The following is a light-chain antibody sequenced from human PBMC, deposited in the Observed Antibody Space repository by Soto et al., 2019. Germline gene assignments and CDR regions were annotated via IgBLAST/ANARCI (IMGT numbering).Light chain of an antibody. Sequence: DIPMTQSPSSLSASVGDRVTITCRASQGISNYLAWYQQKPGKVPKLLIYAASTLQSGVPSRFSGSGSGTEFTLTISSLQPDDFATYYCQQYKSHSTWTFGQGTKVDIK. V-gene: IGKV1-27*01. CDR2: AAS. CDR1: QGISNY. CDR3: QQYKSHSTWT. J-gene: IGKJ1*01.